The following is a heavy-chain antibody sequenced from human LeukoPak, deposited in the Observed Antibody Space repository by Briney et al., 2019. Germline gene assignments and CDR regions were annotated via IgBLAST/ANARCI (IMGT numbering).Heavy chain of an antibody. CDR3: AREEMATIVNFDY. V-gene: IGHV3-30-3*01. Sequence: PGGSLRLSCAASGFTFSSYAMHWVRQAPGKGLEWVAVISYDGSNKYYADSVKGRFTISRDNAKNSLYLQMNSLRAEDTAVYYCAREEMATIVNFDYWGQGTLVTVSS. J-gene: IGHJ4*02. CDR1: GFTFSSYA. CDR2: ISYDGSNK. D-gene: IGHD5-24*01.